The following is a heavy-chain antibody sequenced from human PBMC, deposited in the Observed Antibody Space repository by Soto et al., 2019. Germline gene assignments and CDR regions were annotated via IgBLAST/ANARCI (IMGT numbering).Heavy chain of an antibody. D-gene: IGHD2-21*02. CDR3: ARDHLILPAHDFFYGSDV. CDR2: IPQEGVDG. Sequence: PGGSLRLSCEVSGFVFSMYSMSWVRQTPGKXLEWVAKIPQEGVDGHYADSVKGRFTISRDNGKNSLYLQMNNLRAEDTAVYYCARDHLILPAHDFFYGSDVWGRGATVTVFS. J-gene: IGHJ6*02. CDR1: GFVFSMYS. V-gene: IGHV3-7*03.